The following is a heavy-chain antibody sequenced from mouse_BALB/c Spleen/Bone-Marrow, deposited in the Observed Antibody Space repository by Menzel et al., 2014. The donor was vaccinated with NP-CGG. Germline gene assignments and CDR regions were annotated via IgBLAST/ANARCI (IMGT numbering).Heavy chain of an antibody. Sequence: VQGVESGAELARPGASVKRSCRASGYTFTTYTIHWVRQRPGQGLEWIGYINPSSGYTNYNQKFEDKATLTADKSSSTAYMQLSSLTSEDSAVYYCARRDDGYVFFDYWGQGTTLTVSS. J-gene: IGHJ2*01. CDR3: ARRDDGYVFFDY. D-gene: IGHD2-3*01. CDR2: INPSSGYT. V-gene: IGHV1-4*01. CDR1: GYTFTTYT.